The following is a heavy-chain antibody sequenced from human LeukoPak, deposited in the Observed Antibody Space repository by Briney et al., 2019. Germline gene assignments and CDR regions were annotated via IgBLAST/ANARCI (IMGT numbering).Heavy chain of an antibody. CDR2: MNPNSGNT. CDR1: GCTFTSYD. D-gene: IGHD2-15*01. CDR3: ARWGAGYCSGGSCSDPPTFDY. V-gene: IGHV1-8*01. J-gene: IGHJ4*02. Sequence: ASVKVSCKASGCTFTSYDINWVRQATGQGLEWMGWMNPNSGNTGYAQKFQGRVTMTRNTSISTAYMELSSLRSEDTAVYYCARWGAGYCSGGSCSDPPTFDYWGQGTLVTVSS.